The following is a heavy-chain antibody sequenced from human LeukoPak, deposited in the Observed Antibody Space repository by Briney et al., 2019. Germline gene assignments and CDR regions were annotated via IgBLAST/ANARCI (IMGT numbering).Heavy chain of an antibody. V-gene: IGHV3-30-3*02. J-gene: IGHJ4*02. CDR1: GFTFSSYA. CDR2: ISYDGSNK. CDR3: AKPQQAAAAPFDY. D-gene: IGHD6-13*01. Sequence: PGGSLRLSCAASGFTFSSYAMHWVRQAPGKGLEWVAVISYDGSNKYYADSVKGRFTISRDNSKNTLYLQMNSLRAEDTAVYYCAKPQQAAAAPFDYWGQGTLVTVSS.